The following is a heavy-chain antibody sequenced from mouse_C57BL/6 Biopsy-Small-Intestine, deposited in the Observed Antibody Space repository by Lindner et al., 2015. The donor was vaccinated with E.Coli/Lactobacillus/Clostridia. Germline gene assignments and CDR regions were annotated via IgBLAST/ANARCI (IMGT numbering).Heavy chain of an antibody. CDR3: AREANWYFDY. J-gene: IGHJ2*01. V-gene: IGHV5-17*01. CDR2: ISSGSSTI. Sequence: VQLQESGGGLVKPGGSLKLSCAASGFTFSDYGMHWVRQAPEKGLEWVAYISSGSSTIYYADTVKGRFTIYRDNAKNTLFLQMTSLRSEDTAMYYCAREANWYFDYWGQGTTLTVSS. D-gene: IGHD4-1*01. CDR1: GFTFSDYG.